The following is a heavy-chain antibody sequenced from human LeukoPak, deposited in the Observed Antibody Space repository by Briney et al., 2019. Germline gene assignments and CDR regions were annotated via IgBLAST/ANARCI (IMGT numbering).Heavy chain of an antibody. CDR3: ARGGYYYYYMDV. J-gene: IGHJ6*03. CDR2: IYYSGST. V-gene: IGHV4-30-4*08. CDR1: GGSISSGDYC. Sequence: SETLSLTCTVSGGSISSGDYCWSWIRQPPGKGLEWIGYIYYSGSTYYNPSLKSRVTISVAKNQFSLKLSSVTAADTAVYYCARGGYYYYYMDVWGKGATVTVSS. D-gene: IGHD3-16*01.